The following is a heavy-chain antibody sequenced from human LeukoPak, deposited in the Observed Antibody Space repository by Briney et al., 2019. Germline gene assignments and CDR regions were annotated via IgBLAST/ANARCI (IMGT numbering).Heavy chain of an antibody. CDR3: ARVAIPYDISPYYDGYMDV. CDR2: IYYSGST. Sequence: PSETLSLTCAVSGGSISGYFWSWIRQSPDGGLEWIGYIYYSGSTNYNPSLQSRVTISVDSSKNQFSLKITSVTAADTAVYYCARVAIPYDISPYYDGYMDVWGKGTTVTVSS. D-gene: IGHD3-22*01. CDR1: GGSISGYF. J-gene: IGHJ6*03. V-gene: IGHV4-59*01.